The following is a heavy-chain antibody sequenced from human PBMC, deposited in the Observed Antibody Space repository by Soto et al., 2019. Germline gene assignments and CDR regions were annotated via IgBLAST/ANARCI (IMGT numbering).Heavy chain of an antibody. CDR1: GFTFSDYA. V-gene: IGHV3-23*01. D-gene: IGHD3-16*01. CDR2: ISATGGNI. J-gene: IGHJ2*01. Sequence: GSLRLSCVASGFTFSDYAMTWVRQAPGKGLEWVATISATGGNIEYTDSLKGRFTISRDNSKNTLYLQLNGLTSDDTAVHYCAKVAGGLGYFDLWGRGTLVTVSS. CDR3: AKVAGGLGYFDL.